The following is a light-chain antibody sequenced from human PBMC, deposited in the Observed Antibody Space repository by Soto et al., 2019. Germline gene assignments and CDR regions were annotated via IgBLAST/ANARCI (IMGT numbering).Light chain of an antibody. CDR3: QQYNSYSWT. Sequence: DIQMTQLPSSLSASVGDRVTITCRASQSLNTNLNWYQQKPGKAPNLLIYAASSLQSGVPSRFSGSGSGTEFTLTISSLQPDDFATYYCQQYNSYSWTFGQGTKV. CDR2: AAS. CDR1: QSLNTN. J-gene: IGKJ1*01. V-gene: IGKV1-17*01.